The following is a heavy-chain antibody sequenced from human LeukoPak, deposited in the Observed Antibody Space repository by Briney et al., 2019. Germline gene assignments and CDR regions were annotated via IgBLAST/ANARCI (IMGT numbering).Heavy chain of an antibody. J-gene: IGHJ4*02. CDR1: GFTFSSYG. CDR3: AKDNWSLDY. CDR2: IWNDGSNK. Sequence: PGGSLRLSCAASGFTFSSYGMHWLRQAPGKGLEWVAVIWNDGSNKYYADSVKGRLTVSRDNSNNTLYLQMDSLRAEDTAVYYCAKDNWSLDYWGQGTLVTVSS. D-gene: IGHD1-1*01. V-gene: IGHV3-33*06.